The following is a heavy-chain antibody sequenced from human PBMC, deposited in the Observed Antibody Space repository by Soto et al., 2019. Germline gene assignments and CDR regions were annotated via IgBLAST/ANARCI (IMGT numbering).Heavy chain of an antibody. CDR1: GVSLSTSGVG. D-gene: IGHD3-16*01. V-gene: IGHV2-5*02. Sequence: QITLKESGPTLVNPTQTLTLTCTFSGVSLSTSGVGVGWIRQPPGQALAWLALIYWDDDKRYSPSLKNRLTITKDTSNSQVVLKMTHMYPMDTAKYYCACLPFYYYYMAVWGKGTTVTVS. CDR2: IYWDDDK. J-gene: IGHJ6*03. CDR3: ACLPFYYYYMAV.